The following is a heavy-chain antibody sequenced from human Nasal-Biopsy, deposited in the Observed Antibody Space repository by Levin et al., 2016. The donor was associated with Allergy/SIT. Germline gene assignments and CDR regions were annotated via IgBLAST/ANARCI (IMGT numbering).Heavy chain of an antibody. J-gene: IGHJ4*02. CDR3: ARDSEKRQAGYYFDA. Sequence: GGSLRLSCAASGFTCSNHDMHWVRQAPGKGLEWVSIIWHDGSNQYYVDSVKGRFTISRDNSKNKIYLQMNSLTAEDTAIYYCARDSEKRQAGYYFDAWGRGTLVTVSS. CDR1: GFTCSNHD. CDR2: IWHDGSNQ. V-gene: IGHV3-33*01. D-gene: IGHD6-19*01.